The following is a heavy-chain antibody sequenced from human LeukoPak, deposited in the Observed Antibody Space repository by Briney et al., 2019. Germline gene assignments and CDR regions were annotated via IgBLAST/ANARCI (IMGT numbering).Heavy chain of an antibody. CDR3: AKTAGYDILTGPPRR. D-gene: IGHD3-9*01. CDR1: GFTFSSYG. CDR2: INWNGGST. V-gene: IGHV3-20*04. Sequence: GGSLRLSCAASGFTFSSYGMSWVRQAPGKGLEWVSGINWNGGSTGYADSVKGRFTISRDNAKNSLYLQMNSLRAEDTALYYCAKTAGYDILTGPPRRWGQGTLVTVSS. J-gene: IGHJ4*02.